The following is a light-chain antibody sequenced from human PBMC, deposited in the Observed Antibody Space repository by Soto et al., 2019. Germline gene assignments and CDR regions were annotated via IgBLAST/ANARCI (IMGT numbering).Light chain of an antibody. J-gene: IGKJ1*01. CDR1: QSVSSNY. CDR2: GLF. CDR3: EQDGSSPRT. V-gene: IGKV3-20*01. Sequence: EVVLTQSPGTLSLSQGERATLSCRASQSVSSNYFAWYQKKPGQATRLLIYGLFIRATGIPDRFSGSGSGTDFTLTISRLEPEDFAVYYCEQDGSSPRTFGQGTKVEIK.